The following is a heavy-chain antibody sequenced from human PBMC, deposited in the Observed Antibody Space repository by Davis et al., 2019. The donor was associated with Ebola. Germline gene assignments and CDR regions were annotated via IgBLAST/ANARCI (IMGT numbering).Heavy chain of an antibody. Sequence: KVSCKGSGYSFTSYWISWVRQMPGKGLEWMGRIDPSDSYTNYSPSFQGHVTISADKSISTAYLQWSSLKASDTAMYYCAIRPFYGMDVWGQGTTVTVSS. V-gene: IGHV5-10-1*01. CDR3: AIRPFYGMDV. J-gene: IGHJ6*02. CDR1: GYSFTSYW. CDR2: IDPSDSYT.